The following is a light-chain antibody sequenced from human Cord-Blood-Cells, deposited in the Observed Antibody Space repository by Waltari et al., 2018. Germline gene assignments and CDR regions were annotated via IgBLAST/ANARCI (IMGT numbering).Light chain of an antibody. Sequence: FMLTQPHSVSESPGKTVTISCTHTSGSIASNYVPWYQVRPGSSPTTVIYEDNQRPSGVPDRFSGSIDSSSNSAYLTISGLKTEDEADYYCQSYDSSNQVFGGGTKLTVL. CDR2: EDN. CDR1: SGSIASNY. CDR3: QSYDSSNQV. J-gene: IGLJ3*02. V-gene: IGLV6-57*01.